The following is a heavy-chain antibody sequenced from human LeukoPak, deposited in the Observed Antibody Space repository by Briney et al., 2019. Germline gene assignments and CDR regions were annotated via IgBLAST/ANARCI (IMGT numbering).Heavy chain of an antibody. CDR3: ARAGWYCSGGSCLVDWFDP. CDR2: INPNSGGT. D-gene: IGHD2-15*01. J-gene: IGHJ5*02. V-gene: IGHV1-2*02. CDR1: GYTFTGYY. Sequence: ASVKVSCKASGYTFTGYYMRWVRQAPGQGLEWMGWINPNSGGTNYAQKFQGRVTMTRDTSISTAYMELSRLRSDDTAVYYCARAGWYCSGGSCLVDWFDPWGQGTLVTVSS.